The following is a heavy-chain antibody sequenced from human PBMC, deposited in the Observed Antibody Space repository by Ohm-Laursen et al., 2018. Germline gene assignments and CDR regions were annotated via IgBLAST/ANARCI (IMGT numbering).Heavy chain of an antibody. CDR3: ARGHTYGRFDY. J-gene: IGHJ4*02. CDR1: GGSITSYY. CDR2: IYYSGNS. V-gene: IGHV4-59*07. Sequence: PSDTLSLTCPVSGGSITSYYWNWIRQPPGKGLEWIGYIYYSGNSNNNPSLKSRLTVSMDTSKNQFSLKLSSVTAADTAVYYCARGHTYGRFDYWGQGILVTVSS. D-gene: IGHD5-18*01.